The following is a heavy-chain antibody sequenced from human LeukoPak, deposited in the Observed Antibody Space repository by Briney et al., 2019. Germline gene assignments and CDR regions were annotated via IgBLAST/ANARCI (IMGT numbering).Heavy chain of an antibody. V-gene: IGHV3-9*01. CDR1: GFTFDDYA. CDR3: AKAIDYLLDY. CDR2: ISWNSGSI. Sequence: PGGSLRLSCAASGFTFDDYAMHWVRQAPGKGLEWVSGISWNSGSIGYADSVKGRFTISRDNAKNSLYLQMNSLRAEDTALYYCAKAIDYLLDYWGQGTLVTVSS. D-gene: IGHD5-12*01. J-gene: IGHJ4*02.